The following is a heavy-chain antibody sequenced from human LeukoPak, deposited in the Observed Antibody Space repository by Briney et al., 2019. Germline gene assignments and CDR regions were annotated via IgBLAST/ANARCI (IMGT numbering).Heavy chain of an antibody. CDR3: AGSFGSGNYFDY. V-gene: IGHV4-59*01. D-gene: IGHD3-10*01. CDR2: IYYSGSA. J-gene: IGHJ4*02. Sequence: SETLSLTCTVSGGSISTYYWSWLRQPPGKGLEWIAYIYYSGSANYNPSLKSRVTMSIDTSKNQFSLKLSSVTAADTAVYYCAGSFGSGNYFDYWGQGTLVTVSS. CDR1: GGSISTYY.